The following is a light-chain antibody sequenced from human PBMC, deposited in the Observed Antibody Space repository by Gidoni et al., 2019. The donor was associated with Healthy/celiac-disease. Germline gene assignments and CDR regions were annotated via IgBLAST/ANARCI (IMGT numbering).Light chain of an antibody. CDR3: QQSDSTPPIT. CDR2: AAS. J-gene: IGKJ5*01. Sequence: DIQMTQSPSSLYASVGDRVTITCRASQSISSYLNWYQQKPGKAPKLLIYAASSLQSGVPSRFSGSGSGTDFTLTISSLQPEDFATYYCQQSDSTPPITFGQGTRLEIK. CDR1: QSISSY. V-gene: IGKV1-39*01.